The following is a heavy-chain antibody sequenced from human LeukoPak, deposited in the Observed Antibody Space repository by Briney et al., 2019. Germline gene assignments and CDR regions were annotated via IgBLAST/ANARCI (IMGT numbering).Heavy chain of an antibody. CDR3: TTLTVASKFDY. V-gene: IGHV3-48*03. CDR2: ISGSDTST. Sequence: GGSLRLSCAASGFSFSVYEMHWVRRARGRGLKWIADISGSDTSTYYADCVKGSFTISRDNAKNSLYLQMNRLRVENTAVYYCTTLTVASKFDYGGQGTLVTVSS. D-gene: IGHD6-19*01. J-gene: IGHJ4*02. CDR1: GFSFSVYE.